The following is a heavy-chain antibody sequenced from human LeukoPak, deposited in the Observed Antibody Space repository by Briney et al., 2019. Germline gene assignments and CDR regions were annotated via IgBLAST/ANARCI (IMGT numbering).Heavy chain of an antibody. CDR1: GYTFTSYG. J-gene: IGHJ6*03. CDR3: ARASYPYYYGSGKGYYYMDV. V-gene: IGHV1-18*01. Sequence: ASVKVSCKASGYTFTSYGISWVRQAPGQGLEWMGWISVYNANTNYAQKLQGRVTMTTDTSTSTAYMELSSLRSEDTAVYYCARASYPYYYGSGKGYYYMDVWGKGTTVTISS. D-gene: IGHD3-10*01. CDR2: ISVYNANT.